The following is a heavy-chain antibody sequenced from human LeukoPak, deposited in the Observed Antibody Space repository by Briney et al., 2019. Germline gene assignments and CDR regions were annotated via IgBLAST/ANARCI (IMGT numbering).Heavy chain of an antibody. CDR1: GFTFSSYA. CDR2: ISYDGSNK. J-gene: IGHJ4*02. D-gene: IGHD3-9*01. Sequence: GRSLRLSCAASGFTFSSYAMHWVRQAPGKGLEWVAVISYDGSNKYYADSVKGRFTISRDNSKNTLYLQMNSLRAEDTAVYYCARGQAGFDWPPSDYWGQGTLVTVSS. CDR3: ARGQAGFDWPPSDY. V-gene: IGHV3-30-3*01.